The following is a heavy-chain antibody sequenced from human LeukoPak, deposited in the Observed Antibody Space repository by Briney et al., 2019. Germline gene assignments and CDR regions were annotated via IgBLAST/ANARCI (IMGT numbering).Heavy chain of an antibody. CDR2: ISGSGLDT. J-gene: IGHJ4*02. V-gene: IGHV3-23*01. CDR1: GFTFDSYA. Sequence: GGSLRLSCAASGFTFDSYAVSWVRQAAGKWLEWVSAISGSGLDTYYADSVKGRFTVSRDNCKNTVYLQINSLRAEDTAIYYCSREREGSTLIWGQGTLVTVSS. CDR3: SREREGSTLI.